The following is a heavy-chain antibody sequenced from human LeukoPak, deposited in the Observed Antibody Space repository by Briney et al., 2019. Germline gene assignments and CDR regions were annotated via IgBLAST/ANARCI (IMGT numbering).Heavy chain of an antibody. V-gene: IGHV1-18*01. J-gene: IGHJ3*02. Sequence: ASVKVSCKASGYTFTTYGISWVRQAPGQGLEWMGWISAYNGNTNYAQKLQGRVTMTTDTSTSTAYMELRSLRSDDTAVYYCARTTVTTSDDAFVIWGQGTMVTVSS. CDR2: ISAYNGNT. CDR1: GYTFTTYG. CDR3: ARTTVTTSDDAFVI. D-gene: IGHD4-17*01.